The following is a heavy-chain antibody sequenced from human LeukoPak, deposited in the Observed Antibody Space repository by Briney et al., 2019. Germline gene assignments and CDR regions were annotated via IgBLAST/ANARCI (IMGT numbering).Heavy chain of an antibody. D-gene: IGHD5-24*01. V-gene: IGHV3-72*01. CDR1: GFSFSDHY. CDR3: TREWGSGIYNSFDF. Sequence: GGSLTLSCAASGFSFSDHYMDWVRQAPGKGLEWVGRTRNRADSYTTEYAASVKGRFTISRDDSKNSLYLQMNSLKTEDTAVYYCTREWGSGIYNSFDFWGQGTLVTVSS. J-gene: IGHJ4*02. CDR2: TRNRADSYTT.